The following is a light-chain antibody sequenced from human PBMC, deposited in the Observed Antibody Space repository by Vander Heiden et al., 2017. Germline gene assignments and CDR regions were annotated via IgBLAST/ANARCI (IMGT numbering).Light chain of an antibody. Sequence: HLPLSPSSLSASVALSVPITCRASQSISSYLNWYQQKPGKAPKLLIYGASSLQSGVPSRFSGSGSGTDFTLTISSLQPEDFATYYCQQSYSTLFTFGPGTKVDIK. CDR3: QQSYSTLFT. V-gene: IGKV1-39*01. J-gene: IGKJ3*01. CDR2: GAS. CDR1: QSISSY.